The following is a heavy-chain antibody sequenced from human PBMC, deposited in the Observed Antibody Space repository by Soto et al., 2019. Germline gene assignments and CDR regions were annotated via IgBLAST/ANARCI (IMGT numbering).Heavy chain of an antibody. CDR2: IKQDGSEK. D-gene: IGHD3-22*01. V-gene: IGHV3-7*01. J-gene: IGHJ4*02. CDR1: GFTFSSYW. CDR3: ARGFYPDYYDSSGYYYYFDY. Sequence: GGSLRLSCAASGFTFSSYWMSWVRQAPGKGLEWVANIKQDGSEKYYVDSVKGRFTISRDNAKNSLYLQMNSLRAEDTAVYYCARGFYPDYYDSSGYYYYFDYWGQGTLVTVSS.